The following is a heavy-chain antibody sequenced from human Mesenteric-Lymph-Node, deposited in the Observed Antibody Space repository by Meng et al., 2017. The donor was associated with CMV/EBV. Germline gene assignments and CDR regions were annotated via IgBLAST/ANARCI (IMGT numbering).Heavy chain of an antibody. CDR3: ARGGRTGVEWYFDL. J-gene: IGHJ2*01. Sequence: SRITCTTYVLHGVRQAQEKGGVWVSRISNDESVTDYAGTVKSRFTISRDNAKNALYLQMATLRAEDTGVYYCARGGRTGVEWYFDLWGRGTLVTVSS. D-gene: IGHD3-16*01. CDR1: RITCTTYV. CDR2: ISNDESVT. V-gene: IGHV3-74*01.